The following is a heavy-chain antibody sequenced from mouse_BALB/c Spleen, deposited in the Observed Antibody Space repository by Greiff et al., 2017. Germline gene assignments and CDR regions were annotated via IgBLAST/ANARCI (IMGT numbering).Heavy chain of an antibody. J-gene: IGHJ4*01. CDR1: GFNIKDTY. CDR2: IDPANGNT. Sequence: EVQLQQSGAELVKPGASVKLSCTASGFNIKDTYMHWVKQRPEQGLEWIGRIDPANGNTKYDPKFQGKATITADTSSNTAYLQLSSLTSEDTAVYYFARSGPFYGNNYYAMDYWGQGTSVTVSS. V-gene: IGHV14-3*02. CDR3: ARSGPFYGNNYYAMDY. D-gene: IGHD2-1*01.